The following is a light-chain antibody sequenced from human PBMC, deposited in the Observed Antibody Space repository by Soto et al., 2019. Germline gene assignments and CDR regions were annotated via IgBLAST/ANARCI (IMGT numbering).Light chain of an antibody. CDR3: CSYAGSPYV. Sequence: QSVLAQPASVSGSPGQSITISCTGTSSDVGAYTLVSWYQQHPGKAPKIIIYDVTQRPSGVSNRFSGSKSGNTASLTISVLQAEDEADYYCCSYAGSPYVFGTGTQLTVL. J-gene: IGLJ1*01. CDR2: DVT. V-gene: IGLV2-23*02. CDR1: SSDVGAYTL.